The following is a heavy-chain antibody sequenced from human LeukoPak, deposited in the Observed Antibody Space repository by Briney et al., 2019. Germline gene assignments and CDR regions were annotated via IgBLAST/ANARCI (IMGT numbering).Heavy chain of an antibody. V-gene: IGHV3-30*02. CDR3: AKTSSGRALQYSSSWYGGGDYYYMDV. D-gene: IGHD6-13*01. Sequence: GGSLRLSCAASGFTFSSYGMHWVRQAPGKGLEWVAFIRYDGSNKYYADSVKGRFTISRDNSKNTLYLQMNSLRAEDTAVYYCAKTSSGRALQYSSSWYGGGDYYYMDVWGKGTTVTVSS. CDR1: GFTFSSYG. CDR2: IRYDGSNK. J-gene: IGHJ6*03.